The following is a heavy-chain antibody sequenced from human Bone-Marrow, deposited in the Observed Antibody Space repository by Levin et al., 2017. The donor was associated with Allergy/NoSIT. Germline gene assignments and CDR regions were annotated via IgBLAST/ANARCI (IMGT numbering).Heavy chain of an antibody. CDR2: IYYSGST. Sequence: SETLSLTCTVSGGSISSSSYYWGWIRQPPGKGLEWIGSIYYSGSTYYNPSLKSRVTISVDTSKNQFSLKLSSVTAADTAVYYCARQGGYCSSTSCYYYYGMDGWGQGTTVTVSS. CDR1: GGSISSSSYY. J-gene: IGHJ6*02. V-gene: IGHV4-39*01. CDR3: ARQGGYCSSTSCYYYYGMDG. D-gene: IGHD2-2*01.